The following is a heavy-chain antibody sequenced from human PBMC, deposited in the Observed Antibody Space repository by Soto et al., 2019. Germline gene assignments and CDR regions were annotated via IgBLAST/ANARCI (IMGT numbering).Heavy chain of an antibody. V-gene: IGHV3-64*01. CDR2: ISSDGGST. D-gene: IGHD6-13*01. J-gene: IGHJ4*02. CDR3: ARGNQTSIAAAGTFDY. Sequence: EVQLVESGGGLVQPGGSLRLSCAASGFTFSSYAMHWVRQAPGKGLEYVSAISSDGGSTYYANSVKGRFTISRDNSKNTLYLQMGSLRAEDMAVYYCARGNQTSIAAAGTFDYWGQGTLVTVSS. CDR1: GFTFSSYA.